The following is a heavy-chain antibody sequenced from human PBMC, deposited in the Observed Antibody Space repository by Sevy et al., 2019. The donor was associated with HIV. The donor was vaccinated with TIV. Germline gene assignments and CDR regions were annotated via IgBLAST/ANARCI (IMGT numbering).Heavy chain of an antibody. CDR2: INPSDGGT. V-gene: IGHV1-46*01. J-gene: IGHJ4*02. D-gene: IGHD3-16*01. Sequence: ASVKVSCKASGYTITRYYMHWVRQAPGQGLEWMGIINPSDGGTTYAQKFQGRVLMTRDTSTSTVYMELSSLRFDDTAVYYCASYTTGSRGDYWGPGTLVTVSS. CDR1: GYTITRYY. CDR3: ASYTTGSRGDY.